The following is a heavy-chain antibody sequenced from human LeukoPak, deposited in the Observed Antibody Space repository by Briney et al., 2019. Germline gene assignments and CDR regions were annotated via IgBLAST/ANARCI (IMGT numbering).Heavy chain of an antibody. Sequence: SETLSLTCTVSGGSISGYYWSWIRQPPGQGPEWIGNIYYSGSTNYNPSLKSRVTISVDTSKNQFSLKMNSVTAADTAVYYCARLASSGWSHCDYWGQGTLVTVSS. J-gene: IGHJ4*02. CDR1: GGSISGYY. V-gene: IGHV4-59*08. D-gene: IGHD6-19*01. CDR3: ARLASSGWSHCDY. CDR2: IYYSGST.